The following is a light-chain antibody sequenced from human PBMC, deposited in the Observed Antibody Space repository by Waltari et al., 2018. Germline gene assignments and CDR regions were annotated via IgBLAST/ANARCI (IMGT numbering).Light chain of an antibody. Sequence: DIVMTQSPDSLAVSLGERATINCKSSQNILYNSNNKNYLAWYQQKPRQPPKLLIYWASTRESGVPDRFSGSWSGTDFTLTISSLQAEDVAVYYCQQYYDTPRTFGQGTKLEIK. V-gene: IGKV4-1*01. CDR1: QNILYNSNNKNY. CDR3: QQYYDTPRT. J-gene: IGKJ2*01. CDR2: WAS.